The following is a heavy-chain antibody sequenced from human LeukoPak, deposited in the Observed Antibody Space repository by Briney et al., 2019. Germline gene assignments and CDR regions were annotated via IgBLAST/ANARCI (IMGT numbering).Heavy chain of an antibody. D-gene: IGHD5-12*01. CDR2: INPNSGGT. CDR3: ARVYSGYDPDDY. CDR1: GYTFTGYY. J-gene: IGHJ4*02. Sequence: GASVTVSCKASGYTFTGYYMHWVRQAPGQGLEWMGWINPNSGGTNYAQKFQGRVTMTRDTSISTAYMELSRLRSDDTAVYYCARVYSGYDPDDYWGQGTLVTVSS. V-gene: IGHV1-2*02.